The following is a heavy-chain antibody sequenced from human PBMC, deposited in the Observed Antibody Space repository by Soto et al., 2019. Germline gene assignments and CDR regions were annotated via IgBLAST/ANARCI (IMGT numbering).Heavy chain of an antibody. D-gene: IGHD1-26*01. CDR3: ASLFSGSGYRY. V-gene: IGHV1-69*01. CDR1: GRTFSSYA. Sequence: GASVQFSCKASGRTFSSYAMCWVLQAPGQGLEWMGGIIPIFGTANYAQKFQGRVTITAGESTSTAYMELSSLRSEDTAVYYCASLFSGSGYRYWGQGTLVPVSS. CDR2: IIPIFGTA. J-gene: IGHJ4*02.